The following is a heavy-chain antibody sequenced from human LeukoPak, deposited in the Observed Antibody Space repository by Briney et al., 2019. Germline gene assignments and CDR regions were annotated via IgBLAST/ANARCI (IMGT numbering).Heavy chain of an antibody. CDR1: GFTFTSYA. CDR3: ARGRWPGGHFDY. CDR2: ISANGIST. J-gene: IGHJ4*02. D-gene: IGHD4-23*01. V-gene: IGHV3-23*01. Sequence: PGGSLRLSCAASGFTFTSYAMNRVRQAPGKGLEWVSGISANGISTNYADSVKGRFTISRDNSKNTLYLQMNSLRAGDTAIYYCARGRWPGGHFDYWGQGTLVTVSS.